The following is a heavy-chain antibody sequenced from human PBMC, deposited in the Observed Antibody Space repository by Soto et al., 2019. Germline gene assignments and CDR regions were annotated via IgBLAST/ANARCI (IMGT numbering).Heavy chain of an antibody. CDR2: IYHGGTT. CDR1: GYSISSGPY. Sequence: PSETLSLTYTVSGYSISSGPYWAWIRQPPGKGPEWIASIYHGGTTFYNPSLKSRITISVDTSNNQFSLKLTSVTAADTAVYYCARVHVMVVAGSTFDYWGHGTLVTVSS. J-gene: IGHJ4*01. D-gene: IGHD6-19*01. V-gene: IGHV4-38-2*02. CDR3: ARVHVMVVAGSTFDY.